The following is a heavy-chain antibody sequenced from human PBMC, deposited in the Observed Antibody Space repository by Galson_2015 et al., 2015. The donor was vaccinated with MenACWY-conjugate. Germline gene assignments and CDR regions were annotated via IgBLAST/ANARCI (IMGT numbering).Heavy chain of an antibody. CDR3: AGSTKWCLDY. D-gene: IGHD2-15*01. V-gene: IGHV4-4*01. CDR1: GGSIRGNW. Sequence: TLSLTCAVSGGSIRGNWWSWVRQSPGKGLEWIGEVYHDGDTNYNPSLTGRVTISIDKSKSQFSLNLKSMNGADTAVYFCAGSTKWCLDYWGQGILVTVSS. CDR2: VYHDGDT. J-gene: IGHJ4*02.